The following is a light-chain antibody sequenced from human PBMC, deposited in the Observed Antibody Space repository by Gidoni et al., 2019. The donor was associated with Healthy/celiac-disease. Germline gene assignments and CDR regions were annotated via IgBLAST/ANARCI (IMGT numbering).Light chain of an antibody. CDR2: WAS. J-gene: IGKJ3*01. Sequence: DIVMTQSPDYLAVSLGERATINCKSSQSVLYSSNNKNYSAWYQQKPGQPPKLLIYWASTRESGVPDRFSGSGSGTDFTLTISSLQAEDVAVYYCQQYYSTLLFTFGPGTKVDIK. CDR1: QSVLYSSNNKNY. CDR3: QQYYSTLLFT. V-gene: IGKV4-1*01.